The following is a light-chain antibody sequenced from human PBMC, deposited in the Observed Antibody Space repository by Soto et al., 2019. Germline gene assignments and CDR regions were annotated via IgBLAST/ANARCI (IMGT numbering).Light chain of an antibody. CDR1: SSNIGAEYD. Sequence: QSVLTQPPSVSGAPGQRVDISCTGSSSNIGAEYDVHWYQQLPGTAPKRLIYGDNNRPSGVPDRFSGSKSGTSASLAITGLQPEDEADYYCQSYDSSLTTFVFGTGTKVTVL. CDR3: QSYDSSLTTFV. CDR2: GDN. V-gene: IGLV1-40*01. J-gene: IGLJ1*01.